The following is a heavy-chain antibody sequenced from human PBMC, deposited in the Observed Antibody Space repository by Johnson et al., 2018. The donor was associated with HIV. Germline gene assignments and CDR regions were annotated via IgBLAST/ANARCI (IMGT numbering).Heavy chain of an antibody. CDR1: GFTFSSYS. CDR3: ARAPSRLRYFDWSEDAFDI. CDR2: TSYDGGNK. Sequence: VQLVESGGGVVQPGRSLRLSCAASGFTFSSYSLHWVRQAPGKGLEWVAVTSYDGGNKYYADSVKGRFTISRDNSKNTLYLQMNSLRAEDTAVYYCARAPSRLRYFDWSEDAFDIWGQGTMVTVSS. J-gene: IGHJ3*02. V-gene: IGHV3-30*14. D-gene: IGHD3-9*01.